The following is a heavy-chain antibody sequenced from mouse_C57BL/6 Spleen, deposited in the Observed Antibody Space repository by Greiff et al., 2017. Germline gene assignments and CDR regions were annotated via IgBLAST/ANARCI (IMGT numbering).Heavy chain of an antibody. V-gene: IGHV3-6*01. CDR3: ARDPYDGYYGY. CDR2: ISYDGSN. CDR1: GYSITSGYY. Sequence: EVKLMESGPGLVKPSQSLSLTCSVTGYSITSGYYWNWIRQFPGNKLEWMGYISYDGSNNYNPSLKNRISITRDTSKNQFFLKLNSVTTEDTATYYCARDPYDGYYGYWGQGTTLTVSS. D-gene: IGHD2-3*01. J-gene: IGHJ2*01.